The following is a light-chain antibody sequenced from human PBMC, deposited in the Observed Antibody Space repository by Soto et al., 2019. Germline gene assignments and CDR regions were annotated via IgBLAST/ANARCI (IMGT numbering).Light chain of an antibody. V-gene: IGKV3-20*01. Sequence: EIVLTQSPGTLSLSPGDRATLSCRASQTLSSSYLAWYQQKPGQAPRFLIYGASSRATGIPDRFSGSGSGTDFTLTISRLEPEDFAVYYCQQYGSSPPYTFGQGTKLEIK. CDR1: QTLSSSY. CDR3: QQYGSSPPYT. J-gene: IGKJ2*01. CDR2: GAS.